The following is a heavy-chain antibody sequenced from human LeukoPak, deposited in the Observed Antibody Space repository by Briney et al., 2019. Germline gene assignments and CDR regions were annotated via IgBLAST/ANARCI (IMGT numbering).Heavy chain of an antibody. CDR3: ARGANSGSYFGFDY. J-gene: IGHJ4*02. CDR2: IIPILGTA. CDR1: GGTFSSYA. D-gene: IGHD1-26*01. V-gene: IGHV1-69*13. Sequence: GASVKVSCKASGGTFSSYAISWVRQAPGQGLEWMGGIIPILGTANYAQKFQGRVTITADESTSTAYMELSSLRSEDTAVYYCARGANSGSYFGFDYWGQGTLVTVSS.